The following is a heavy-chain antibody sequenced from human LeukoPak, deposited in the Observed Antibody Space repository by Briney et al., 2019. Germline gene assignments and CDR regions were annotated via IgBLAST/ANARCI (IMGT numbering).Heavy chain of an antibody. CDR2: ISWNSGSI. J-gene: IGHJ4*02. V-gene: IGHV3-9*01. CDR1: GFTFDDYA. CDR3: AKGISCSSTSCYTFDY. Sequence: GGSLRLSCAASGFTFDDYAMHWVRQAPGKGLEWVSGISWNSGSIGYADSVKGRFTISRDNAKNSLYLQMNSLRAEDTALYYCAKGISCSSTSCYTFDYWGQGTLVTVSS. D-gene: IGHD2-2*02.